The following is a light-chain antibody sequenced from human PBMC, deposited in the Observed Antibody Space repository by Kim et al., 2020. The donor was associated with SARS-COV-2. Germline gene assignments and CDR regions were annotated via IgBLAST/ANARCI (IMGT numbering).Light chain of an antibody. CDR2: EDF. J-gene: IGLJ1*01. V-gene: IGLV2-14*01. CDR1: SSDVGAYNH. Sequence: QSALTQPASVSGSPGQSITISCTGTSSDVGAYNHVSWYQQHPGRAPKLIIYEDFNRPSGVSDRLSGSKSGNTASLTISGLQAEDESDYYCSSYTTSGTLVFGTGTEVTVL. CDR3: SSYTTSGTLV.